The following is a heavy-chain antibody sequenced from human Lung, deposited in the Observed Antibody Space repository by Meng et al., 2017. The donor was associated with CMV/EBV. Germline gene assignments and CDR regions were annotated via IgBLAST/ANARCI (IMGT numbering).Heavy chain of an antibody. D-gene: IGHD2-2*01. CDR3: ARNRYCSSTSCYFDY. CDR2: IHPHRGDT. V-gene: IGHV1-2*02. Sequence: ASXXVSXKASGYTFTAHYFHWVRQAPGQGLEWMGWIHPHRGDTNYAQQFQGRVTLTRDTSINTGYMELTRLTSDDTAVYYCARNRYCSSTSCYFDYWGQGTXVTVSS. J-gene: IGHJ4*02. CDR1: GYTFTAHY.